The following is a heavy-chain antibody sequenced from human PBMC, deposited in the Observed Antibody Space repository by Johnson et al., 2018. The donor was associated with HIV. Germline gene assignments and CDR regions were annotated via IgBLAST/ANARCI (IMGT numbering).Heavy chain of an antibody. CDR2: ISYDGSNK. CDR3: ARVQIISGFNWHYYESSIDAVDI. D-gene: IGHD3-22*01. V-gene: IGHV3-30-3*01. CDR1: GFTFSSYA. Sequence: QVQLVESGGGLVQPGGSLRLSCAASGFTFSSYAMHWVRQAPGKGLEWVAVISYDGSNKYYADSVKGRFTISRDNAKNSLYLQMNSLRAEDTAVYYCARVQIISGFNWHYYESSIDAVDIWGQGTMVTVSS. J-gene: IGHJ3*02.